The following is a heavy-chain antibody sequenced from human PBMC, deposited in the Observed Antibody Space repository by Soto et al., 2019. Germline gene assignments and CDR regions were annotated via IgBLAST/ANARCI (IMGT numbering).Heavy chain of an antibody. D-gene: IGHD6-13*01. J-gene: IGHJ6*02. CDR1: GFTVSSNY. CDR2: IYSGGST. Sequence: EVQLVESGGGLIQPGGSLRLSCAASGFTVSSNYMSWVRQAPGKGLEWVSVIYSGGSTYYADSVKGRFTISRDNSKNTLYLQMNSLKAEDTAVYYCASGYSSSWSRDYGMDVWGQGTTVTVSS. V-gene: IGHV3-53*01. CDR3: ASGYSSSWSRDYGMDV.